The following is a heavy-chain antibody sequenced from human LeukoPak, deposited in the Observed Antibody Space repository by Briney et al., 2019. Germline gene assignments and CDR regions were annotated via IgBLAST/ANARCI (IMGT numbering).Heavy chain of an antibody. J-gene: IGHJ3*01. CDR1: GFTFSSYW. D-gene: IGHD3-22*01. V-gene: IGHV3-7*01. CDR3: ARRPPDYYDSSGYYNTWGAFDV. Sequence: GGSLRLSCAASGFTFSSYWMSWVRQAPGKGLEWVANIRQDGSEKYYVDSVKGRFTISRDNAKSSLYLQMNSLRADDTAVYYCARRPPDYYDSSGYYNTWGAFDVWGQGTMVTVSS. CDR2: IRQDGSEK.